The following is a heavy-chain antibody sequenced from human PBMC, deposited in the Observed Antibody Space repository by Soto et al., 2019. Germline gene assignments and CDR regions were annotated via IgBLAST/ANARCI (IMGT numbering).Heavy chain of an antibody. D-gene: IGHD3-22*01. CDR2: ISSSSSYI. CDR1: GFTFSSYS. V-gene: IGHV3-21*01. Sequence: PGGSLRLSCAASGFTFSSYSMNWVRQAPGKGLEWVSSISSSSSYIYYADYADSVKGRFTISRDNAKNLLYLQLNSLRDEDTAVYYCARSPYYYDSSNYYGYWGQGTLVTVSS. CDR3: ARSPYYYDSSNYYGY. J-gene: IGHJ4*02.